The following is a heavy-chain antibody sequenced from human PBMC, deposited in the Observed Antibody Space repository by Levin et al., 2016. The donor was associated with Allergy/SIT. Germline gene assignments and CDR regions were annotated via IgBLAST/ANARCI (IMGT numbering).Heavy chain of an antibody. Sequence: GGSLRLSCVASGFTFGNYAMSWVRQAPGKGLAWVSTLSGTTTSTYYEESVKGRFTISRDNSKNILYLHMSSLRVEDTAVYYCAKENMEGFGPEAFDVWGQGTLVTVSS. D-gene: IGHD3-10*01. CDR1: GFTFGNYA. CDR2: LSGTTTST. J-gene: IGHJ3*01. V-gene: IGHV3-23*01. CDR3: AKENMEGFGPEAFDV.